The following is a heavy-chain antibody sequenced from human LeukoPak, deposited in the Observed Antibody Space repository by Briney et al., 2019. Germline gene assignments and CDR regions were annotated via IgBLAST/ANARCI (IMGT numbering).Heavy chain of an antibody. Sequence: SETLSLTCSVSGVSISAYYWSWIRQPAGKGLEWIGEINHSGSTSFNPSLKSRVTMSVDTSKNQFSLKLSSVTAADTAVYYCATTYSSGWYFYHGMDVWGQGTTVTVSS. D-gene: IGHD6-19*01. J-gene: IGHJ6*02. V-gene: IGHV4-34*01. CDR2: INHSGST. CDR3: ATTYSSGWYFYHGMDV. CDR1: GVSISAYY.